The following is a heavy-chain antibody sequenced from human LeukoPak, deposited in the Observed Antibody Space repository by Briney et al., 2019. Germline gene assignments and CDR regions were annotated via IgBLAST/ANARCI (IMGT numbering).Heavy chain of an antibody. CDR2: IYYSGST. D-gene: IGHD3-10*01. CDR3: ARRRWFGEFLDLDY. V-gene: IGHV4-30-4*01. Sequence: ETSETLSLTCTVSGGSISSGGYYWSWIRQPPGKGLEWIGYIYYSGSTYYNPSLKSRVTISVDTSKNQFSLKLSSVTAADTAVYYCARRRWFGEFLDLDYWGQGTLVTVSS. J-gene: IGHJ4*02. CDR1: GGSISSGGYY.